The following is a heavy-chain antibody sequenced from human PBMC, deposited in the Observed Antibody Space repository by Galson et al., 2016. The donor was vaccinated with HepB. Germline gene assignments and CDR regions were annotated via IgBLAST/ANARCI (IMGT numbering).Heavy chain of an antibody. V-gene: IGHV3-74*01. CDR3: GSVFEY. D-gene: IGHD6-25*01. Sequence: LRLSCAASGFTFTNYWIHWVRQAPGKGLVWVSGINNDGSSTYYADSVKGRFTISRDNAKNTLYLQMNSLRAEDTAVYYSGSVFEYWGQGTLVAVSS. J-gene: IGHJ4*02. CDR2: INNDGSST. CDR1: GFTFTNYW.